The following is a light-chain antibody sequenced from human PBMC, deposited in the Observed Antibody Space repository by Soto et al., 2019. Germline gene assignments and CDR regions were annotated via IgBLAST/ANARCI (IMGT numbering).Light chain of an antibody. CDR1: QSVSID. CDR2: DAS. V-gene: IGKV3-11*01. CDR3: QHRHN. J-gene: IGKJ3*01. Sequence: EVVLTQSPATLSLSPGDRATLSCRASQSVSIDFAWYQQKPGQAPRLLIYDASNRATGIPARFSGSGSGTDFTLTISSLEPEVFAVYYCQHRHNFGPGTQVDIK.